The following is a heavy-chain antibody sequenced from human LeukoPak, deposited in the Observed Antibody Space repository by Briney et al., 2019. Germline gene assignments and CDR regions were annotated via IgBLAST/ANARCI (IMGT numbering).Heavy chain of an antibody. CDR1: GFTFSSYE. Sequence: AGGSLRLSCAASGFTFSSYEMNWVRQAPGKGLEWVSYISSSGSNIYYADSVKGRFTISRDNAKNSMYLQMNSLRAEDTAVYYCARGGRYSSFDYWGQGTLVTVSS. CDR3: ARGGRYSSFDY. J-gene: IGHJ4*02. CDR2: ISSSGSNI. D-gene: IGHD5-18*01. V-gene: IGHV3-48*03.